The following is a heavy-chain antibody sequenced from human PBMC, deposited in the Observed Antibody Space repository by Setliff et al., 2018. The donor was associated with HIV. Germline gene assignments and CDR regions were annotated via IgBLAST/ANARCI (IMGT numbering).Heavy chain of an antibody. J-gene: IGHJ2*01. CDR1: GYTFTNYA. CDR3: ARHQAPYYGSSGYNPNWYFDL. CDR2: INAGNGDT. Sequence: GASVKVSCKASGYTFTNYAIHWVRQAPGQRLEWMGWINAGNGDTKYSQKFQGRVTITTDTSASTAYMELNSLSSEDTAVYYCARHQAPYYGSSGYNPNWYFDLWGRGTLVTVSS. D-gene: IGHD3-22*01. V-gene: IGHV1-3*01.